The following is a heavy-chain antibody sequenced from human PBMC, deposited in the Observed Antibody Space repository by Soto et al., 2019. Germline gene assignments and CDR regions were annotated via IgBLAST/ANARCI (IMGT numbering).Heavy chain of an antibody. CDR1: GGTFSSYA. J-gene: IGHJ3*02. V-gene: IGHV1-69*13. Sequence: ASVKVSCKASGGTFSSYAISWVRQAPGQALEWMGGIIPIFGTANYAQKFQGRVTITADESTSTAYMELSSLRSEDTAVYYCAIRLAYCGGDCYPGAFDIWGQGTMVTVSS. CDR2: IIPIFGTA. CDR3: AIRLAYCGGDCYPGAFDI. D-gene: IGHD2-21*02.